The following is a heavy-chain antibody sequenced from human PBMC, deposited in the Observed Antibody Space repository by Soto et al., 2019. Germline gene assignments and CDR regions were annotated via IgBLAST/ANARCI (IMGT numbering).Heavy chain of an antibody. V-gene: IGHV3-48*02. CDR3: ARDRPSSGSYDSRFDY. D-gene: IGHD1-26*01. CDR2: ISGSATSK. Sequence: GGSLRLSCEVSGFSFGTYIMAWVRQAPGKGLEWVSYISGSATSKFYADSVRGRFTISRDNAKNSLYLQMNSLRDEDTAVYYCARDRPSSGSYDSRFDYWGQGTLVTVSS. J-gene: IGHJ4*02. CDR1: GFSFGTYI.